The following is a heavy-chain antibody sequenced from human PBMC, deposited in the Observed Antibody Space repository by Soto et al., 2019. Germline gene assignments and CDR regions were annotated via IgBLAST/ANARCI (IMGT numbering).Heavy chain of an antibody. CDR1: GFSLTTSGVG. CDR2: IYWDDDK. CDR3: AHRGYMYGNWDHGYFDY. Sequence: SGPTLVNPTQTLALTCTFSGFSLTTSGVGVGWIRKTPGKALEWLAVIYWDDDKRYNPSLKNRLTITKDTSKNQVVLIMADMDPVDTATYFCAHRGYMYGNWDHGYFDYWGQ. J-gene: IGHJ4*02. V-gene: IGHV2-5*02. D-gene: IGHD5-18*01.